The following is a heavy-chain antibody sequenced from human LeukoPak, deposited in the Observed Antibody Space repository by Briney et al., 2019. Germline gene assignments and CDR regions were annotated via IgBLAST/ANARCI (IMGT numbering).Heavy chain of an antibody. Sequence: SETLSLTCTVSDDSISDYYRGWIRQPPGKGLEWIGYFHNSGTSTYNPSLKSRVTISADTSKNQFSLKLNSLTTADTAVYYCARGLLYSNDVLYDAYDIWGQGTKVTVSS. D-gene: IGHD1-1*01. CDR2: FHNSGTS. J-gene: IGHJ3*02. CDR3: ARGLLYSNDVLYDAYDI. CDR1: DDSISDYY. V-gene: IGHV4-59*01.